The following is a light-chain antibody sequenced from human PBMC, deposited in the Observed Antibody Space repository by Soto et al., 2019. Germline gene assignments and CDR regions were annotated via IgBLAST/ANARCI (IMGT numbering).Light chain of an antibody. Sequence: QSALTQPRSVSGSPGQSVTISCTGTGSDVGGYNYVSWYQQYPDKAPKVMIYDVTKRPAGVPDRCSGSKSGNTASLTISGLQADDEADYYCCSYAGSYTYVFGTGTKLTVL. J-gene: IGLJ1*01. V-gene: IGLV2-11*01. CDR1: GSDVGGYNY. CDR3: CSYAGSYTYV. CDR2: DVT.